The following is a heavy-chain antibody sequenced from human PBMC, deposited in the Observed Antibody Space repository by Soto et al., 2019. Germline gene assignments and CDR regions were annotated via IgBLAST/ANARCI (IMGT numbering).Heavy chain of an antibody. CDR2: IWYDGSNT. J-gene: IGHJ5*02. V-gene: IGHV3-33*01. Sequence: PGGSLRLSCAASGFIFSSYGMHWVRQAPGKGLEWVAVIWYDGSNTYYADPVKGRFNISRDNSRNTLFLQMNSLRDEDTAVYYCASSEAWGRGTLVTVSS. CDR3: ASSEA. CDR1: GFIFSSYG. D-gene: IGHD6-19*01.